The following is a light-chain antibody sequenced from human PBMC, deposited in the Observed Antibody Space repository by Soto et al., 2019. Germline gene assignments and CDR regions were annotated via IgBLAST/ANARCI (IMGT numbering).Light chain of an antibody. CDR3: QQYNSYPGT. V-gene: IGKV1-5*01. J-gene: IGKJ4*01. CDR2: DAS. CDR1: QSISSW. Sequence: DIQMTQSPSTLSASVGDRVTITCRASQSISSWLAWYQQKPGKAPKLLIYDASSLESGVPSRFSGSGSGTELTLTISSLQPDDFATYYCQQYNSYPGTFGGGTKVEIK.